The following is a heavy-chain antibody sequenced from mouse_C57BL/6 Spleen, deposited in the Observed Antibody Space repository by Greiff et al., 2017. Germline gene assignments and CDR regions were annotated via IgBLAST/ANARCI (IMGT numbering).Heavy chain of an antibody. D-gene: IGHD1-1*01. CDR1: GFTFSSYT. J-gene: IGHJ1*03. CDR2: ISGGGGNT. Sequence: EVKLQESGGGLVKPGGSLKLSCAASGFTFSSYTMSWVRQTPEKRLEWVATISGGGGNTYYPDSVKGRVTISRDKAKNTLYLQLSSLRSEDTALYYGERHADYYGSSYDWYFEGWGTGTTVTVAS. V-gene: IGHV5-9*01. CDR3: ERHADYYGSSYDWYFEG.